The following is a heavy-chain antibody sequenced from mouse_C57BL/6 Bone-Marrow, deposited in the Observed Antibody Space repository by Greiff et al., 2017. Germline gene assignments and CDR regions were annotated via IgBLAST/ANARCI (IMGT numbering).Heavy chain of an antibody. CDR3: ARCGSIFDY. D-gene: IGHD1-1*01. Sequence: VQLQQPGAELVRPGTSVKLSCKASGYTFTSYWMHWVKQRPGQGLEWIGVIDPSDSYTNYNQKFKGKATLTVDTSSSTAYMQLSSLTSEDSAVYYCARCGSIFDYWGQGTTLTVSS. V-gene: IGHV1-59*01. J-gene: IGHJ2*01. CDR1: GYTFTSYW. CDR2: IDPSDSYT.